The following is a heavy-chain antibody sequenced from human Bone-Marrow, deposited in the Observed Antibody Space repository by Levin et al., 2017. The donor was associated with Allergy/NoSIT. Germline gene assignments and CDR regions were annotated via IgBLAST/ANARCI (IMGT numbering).Heavy chain of an antibody. CDR1: GFSLSNPRMG. Sequence: ESGPTLVKPTETLTLTCTFSGFSLSNPRMGVGWIRQPPGKALEWLAHIFWNDEKSYRASLKSRLTISKDTFKSQVVLNMTNLDPEDTATYYCARTEHIVAKTATKTDYYYYGMAVWGQGTTVSVSS. J-gene: IGHJ6*02. V-gene: IGHV2-26*02. CDR3: ARTEHIVAKTATKTDYYYYGMAV. CDR2: IFWNDEK. D-gene: IGHD2-21*02.